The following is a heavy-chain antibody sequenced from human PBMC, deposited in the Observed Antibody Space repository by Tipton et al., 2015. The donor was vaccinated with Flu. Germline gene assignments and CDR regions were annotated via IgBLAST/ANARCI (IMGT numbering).Heavy chain of an antibody. V-gene: IGHV4-39*07. CDR1: GGSISSGTYH. J-gene: IGHJ4*02. D-gene: IGHD6-6*01. Sequence: TLSLTCTVSGGSISSGTYHWGWIRTPPGKGLEWIGTIYYSGSTYYNPSLKSRVTISVDTSKNQFSLKVSSVTAADTAIYYCARDPWAVPYYFDYWGQGTLITVSS. CDR2: IYYSGST. CDR3: ARDPWAVPYYFDY.